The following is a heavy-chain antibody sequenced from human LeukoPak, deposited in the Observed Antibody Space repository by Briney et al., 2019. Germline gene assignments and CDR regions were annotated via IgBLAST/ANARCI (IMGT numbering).Heavy chain of an antibody. Sequence: GESLTLSCAASGFAFSTFGMSWVRQAPGKGLEWVSAISVSGGSTNYADSVKGRFTISRDNSKNTLYLQMNSLRAEDTAVYYCAKVFFMDYWGQGTLVTVSS. CDR1: GFAFSTFG. D-gene: IGHD2-8*01. CDR3: AKVFFMDY. J-gene: IGHJ4*02. CDR2: ISVSGGST. V-gene: IGHV3-23*01.